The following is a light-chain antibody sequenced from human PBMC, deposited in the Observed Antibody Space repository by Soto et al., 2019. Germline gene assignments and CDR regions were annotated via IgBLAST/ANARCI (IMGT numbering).Light chain of an antibody. V-gene: IGKV3-20*01. J-gene: IGKJ3*01. CDR2: GAT. Sequence: IVLTQSPGTLSLSPGDRATLSCGASQSVAGNYLAWYQQKPGQAPRLLIYGATTRASGIPDRFSGSGSGTDFNLTISRLEPEDCAVYYCQQYSTSFTFGPGTTVDI. CDR1: QSVAGNY. CDR3: QQYSTSFT.